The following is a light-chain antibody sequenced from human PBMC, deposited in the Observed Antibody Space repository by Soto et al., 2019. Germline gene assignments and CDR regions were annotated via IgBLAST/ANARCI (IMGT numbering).Light chain of an antibody. CDR2: QVT. Sequence: QSALTQPASVSGSPGQSITISCSGTGSDVGSYNLVSWYKHHPGKAPKLIIYQVTKRPSGVSNRFSGSKSGNTAALTIPGLQSADEAAYYCCSFAGSPWVFGGGTKRTLL. CDR3: CSFAGSPWV. CDR1: GSDVGSYNL. J-gene: IGLJ3*02. V-gene: IGLV2-23*02.